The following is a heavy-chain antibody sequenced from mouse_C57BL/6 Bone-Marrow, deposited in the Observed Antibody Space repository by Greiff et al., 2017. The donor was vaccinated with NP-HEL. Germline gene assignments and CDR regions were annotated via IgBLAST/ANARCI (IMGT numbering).Heavy chain of an antibody. D-gene: IGHD1-1*01. CDR2: IYPGSGNT. V-gene: IGHV1-66*01. Sequence: QVQLQQSGPELVKPGASVKISCKASGYSFTSYYIHWVKQRPGQGLEWIGWIYPGSGNTKYNEKFKGKATLTADTSSSTAYMQLSSLTSEDSAVYYCARDGSSYYFDYWGQGTTLTVSS. J-gene: IGHJ2*01. CDR1: GYSFTSYY. CDR3: ARDGSSYYFDY.